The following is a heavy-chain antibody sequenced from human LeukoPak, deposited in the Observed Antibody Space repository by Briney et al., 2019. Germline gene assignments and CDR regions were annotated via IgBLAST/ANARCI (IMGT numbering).Heavy chain of an antibody. CDR2: IDPKSGDT. J-gene: IGHJ5*02. D-gene: IGHD6-13*01. V-gene: IGHV1-2*02. CDR3: ARPYSITWYEWFDP. Sequence: ASVKVSCKASGYTFTDSFIDWVRQAPGQGLEWMGWIDPKSGDTNYAQNFQGRVTMTTDTSISTAFMELSSLRSDDTAVYFCARPYSITWYEWFDPWGQGTLVTVSS. CDR1: GYTFTDSF.